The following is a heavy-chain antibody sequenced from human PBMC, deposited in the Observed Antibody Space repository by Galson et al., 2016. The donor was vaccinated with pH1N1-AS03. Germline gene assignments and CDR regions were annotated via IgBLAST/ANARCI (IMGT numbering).Heavy chain of an antibody. Sequence: SVKVSCKASGYTFTNYGISWVRQAPGQGLEYMGWIGTYTNYAQKLQGRVTMTTDTSTSKAYMELRSLRSDDTAVYYCARSGSGSFYEGDFWGQGTLVSVSS. V-gene: IGHV1-18*01. J-gene: IGHJ4*02. CDR3: ARSGSGSFYEGDF. CDR1: GYTFTNYG. D-gene: IGHD3-10*01. CDR2: IGTYT.